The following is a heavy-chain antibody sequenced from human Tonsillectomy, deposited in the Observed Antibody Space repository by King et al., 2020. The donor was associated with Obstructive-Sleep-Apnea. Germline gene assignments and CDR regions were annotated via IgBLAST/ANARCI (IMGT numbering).Heavy chain of an antibody. CDR1: GYTFTNYG. CDR2: INGNNGNS. V-gene: IGHV1-18*04. J-gene: IGHJ5*01. D-gene: IGHD6-13*01. Sequence: QLVQSGAEMKKPGASVQVSCKASGYTFTNYGFSWVRQAPGLGLEWMGWINGNNGNSKYGPKFHGRVTMTIDTSTRTAYMELRSLRSDDTAMYYCTRDNQAAAGTNWFDSWGQGTLVTVSS. CDR3: TRDNQAAAGTNWFDS.